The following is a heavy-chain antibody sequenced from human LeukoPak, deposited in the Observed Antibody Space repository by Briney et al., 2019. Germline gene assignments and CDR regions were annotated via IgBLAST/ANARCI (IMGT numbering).Heavy chain of an antibody. J-gene: IGHJ5*02. CDR1: GDSISSHY. Sequence: SETLSLTCTVSGDSISSHYWTWIRQPPGKGLEFIGYIYYRGSTYYNTSLKSRVTISVDTSKNQFSLNLNSVTTADTAVYYCARRWATSDYYNVLEPWGQGTLVTVSS. CDR2: IYYRGST. V-gene: IGHV4-59*11. CDR3: ARRWATSDYYNVLEP. D-gene: IGHD3-22*01.